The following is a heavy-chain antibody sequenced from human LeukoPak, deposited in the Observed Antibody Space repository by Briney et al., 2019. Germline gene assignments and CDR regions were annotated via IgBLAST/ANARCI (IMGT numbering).Heavy chain of an antibody. J-gene: IGHJ4*02. D-gene: IGHD2-2*01. Sequence: GESLKISCKASGYNFTSYWIAWVRQMPGKGLEWVGIIYPGDSDTTYSPSFQGQVTIPADKSISTAYLQWSSLKASDSAMFYCARLLGPYCSSTNCYEYFDSWGQGTLVTVSS. CDR2: IYPGDSDT. V-gene: IGHV5-51*01. CDR3: ARLLGPYCSSTNCYEYFDS. CDR1: GYNFTSYW.